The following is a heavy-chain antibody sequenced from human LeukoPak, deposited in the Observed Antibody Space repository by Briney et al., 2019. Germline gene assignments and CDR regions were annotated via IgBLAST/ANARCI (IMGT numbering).Heavy chain of an antibody. V-gene: IGHV4-34*01. CDR1: GGSFSSYY. J-gene: IGHJ4*02. CDR2: INHSGST. Sequence: SETLSLTCAVYGGSFSSYYWSWIRQPSGKGLEWIGEINHSGSTNYNPSLKSRVTISVDTSKNQFSRKRSSVPAADTALYYCARESSSGYYDYWGQGTLVTVSA. CDR3: ARESSSGYYDY. D-gene: IGHD3-22*01.